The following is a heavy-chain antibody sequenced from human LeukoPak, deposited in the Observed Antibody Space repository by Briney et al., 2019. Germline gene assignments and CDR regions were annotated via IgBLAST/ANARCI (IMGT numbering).Heavy chain of an antibody. CDR2: IYYSGST. CDR3: AITFTPLRPGLFDY. V-gene: IGHV4-59*12. J-gene: IGHJ4*02. Sequence: PSETLSLTCTVSGGSISSYYWSWIRQPPGKGLEWIGYIYYSGSTNYNPSLKSRVTISVDTSKNQFPLKLSSVTAADTAVYYCAITFTPLRPGLFDYWGQGTLVTVSS. CDR1: GGSISSYY.